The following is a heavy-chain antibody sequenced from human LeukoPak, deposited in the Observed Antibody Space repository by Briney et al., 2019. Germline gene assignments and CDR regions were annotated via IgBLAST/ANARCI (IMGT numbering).Heavy chain of an antibody. J-gene: IGHJ4*02. V-gene: IGHV3-33*01. CDR1: GFTFSSYG. Sequence: QSGGSLRLSCAASGFTFSSYGMHWVRQAPGKGLEWVAVIWYDGSNKYYADSVKGRFTIPRDNSKNTLYLQMNSLRAEDTAVYYCARSPMNRYYYDSSGYYPKYYFDYWGQGTLVTVSS. D-gene: IGHD3-22*01. CDR3: ARSPMNRYYYDSSGYYPKYYFDY. CDR2: IWYDGSNK.